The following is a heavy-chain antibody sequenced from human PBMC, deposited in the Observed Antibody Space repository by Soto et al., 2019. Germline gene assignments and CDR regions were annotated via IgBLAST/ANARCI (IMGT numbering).Heavy chain of an antibody. CDR2: IYYSGST. CDR1: GGSISSSSYY. V-gene: IGHV4-39*07. J-gene: IGHJ4*02. Sequence: PSETLSLTCTVFGGSISSSSYYWGWIRQPPGKGLEWIGSIYYSGSTYYNPSLKTRVTISVDTSKNQFSLKLSSVTAADTALYYCARESYNYVAWFFDYWGQGTLVTVSS. CDR3: ARESYNYVAWFFDY. D-gene: IGHD5-12*01.